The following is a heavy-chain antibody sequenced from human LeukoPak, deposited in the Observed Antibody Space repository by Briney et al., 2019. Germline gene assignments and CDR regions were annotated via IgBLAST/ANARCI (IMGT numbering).Heavy chain of an antibody. CDR1: GYTFTGYY. J-gene: IGHJ4*02. Sequence: ASVKVSCKASGYTFTGYYMHWVRQAPGQGLEWMGPINRNNGGTNYAQKFQGRVTMTRDTYISTAYMELSRLRSDDTAVYYWARGTRSSGYDFDYWGQGTLVTVSS. D-gene: IGHD3-22*01. CDR3: ARGTRSSGYDFDY. CDR2: INRNNGGT. V-gene: IGHV1-2*06.